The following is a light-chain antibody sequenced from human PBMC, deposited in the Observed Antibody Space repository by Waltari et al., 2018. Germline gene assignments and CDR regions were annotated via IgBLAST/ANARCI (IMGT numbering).Light chain of an antibody. CDR2: AAS. CDR3: QQGDTVPPT. V-gene: IGKV1-12*01. CDR1: QGISSA. Sequence: DVQMTQSPSSVSASVGDRLTITCRASQGISSALAWYQQKPGKAPKLLIYAASALQTGVPSRFSGSGSWTDFTLTISSLQPEDFATYYCQQGDTVPPTFGQGTKVEIK. J-gene: IGKJ1*01.